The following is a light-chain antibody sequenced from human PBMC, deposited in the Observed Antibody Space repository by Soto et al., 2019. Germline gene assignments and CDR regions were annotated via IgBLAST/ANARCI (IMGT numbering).Light chain of an antibody. Sequence: QSVLTQPPSASGSPGQSLTISCTGTSTDVGNYNYVSWYQQHPGKAPKLMISDVNRRPSGVPDRFSGSKSGNTASLTVSELQAEDEADYYCSSYAGSNNWVFGRGTKLTVL. CDR1: STDVGNYNY. CDR2: DVN. V-gene: IGLV2-8*01. CDR3: SSYAGSNNWV. J-gene: IGLJ2*01.